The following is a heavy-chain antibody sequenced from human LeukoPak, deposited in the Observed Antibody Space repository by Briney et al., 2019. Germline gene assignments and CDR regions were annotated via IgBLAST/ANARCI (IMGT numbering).Heavy chain of an antibody. V-gene: IGHV3-7*01. CDR2: IKQDASEK. D-gene: IGHD3-9*01. Sequence: GGSLRLSCAASGFTFSSYWMSWVRQAPGKGLEWVANIKQDASEKYYVDSVKGRFTISRDNAKNSLYLQMNSLRAEDTAVYYCARVNLYYDILTGRKVPDAFDIWGQGTMVTVSS. CDR3: ARVNLYYDILTGRKVPDAFDI. CDR1: GFTFSSYW. J-gene: IGHJ3*02.